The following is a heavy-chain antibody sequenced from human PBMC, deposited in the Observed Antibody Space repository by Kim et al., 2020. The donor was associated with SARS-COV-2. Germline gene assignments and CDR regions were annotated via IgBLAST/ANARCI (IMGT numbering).Heavy chain of an antibody. CDR2: ISSSSSYI. D-gene: IGHD1-26*01. J-gene: IGHJ4*02. CDR1: GFTFSSYS. V-gene: IGHV3-21*01. Sequence: GGSLRLSCAASGFTFSSYSMNWVRQAPGKGLEWVSSISSSSSYIYYADSVKGRFTISRDNAKNSLYLQMNSLRAEDTAVYYCARDIASGLGNSTPKYWGQGTLVTVSS. CDR3: ARDIASGLGNSTPKY.